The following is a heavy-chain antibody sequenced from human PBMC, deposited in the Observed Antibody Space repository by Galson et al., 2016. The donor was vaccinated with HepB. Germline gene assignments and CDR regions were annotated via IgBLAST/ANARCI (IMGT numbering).Heavy chain of an antibody. D-gene: IGHD1-26*01. CDR1: DDSIGSGGYY. Sequence: TLSLTCTVSDDSIGSGGYYGTWIRQHPGKGLEWIGYIYYSGNTYYNPSLKSRLTISLDTSKNQFSLRLSSVTAADTAVYYCASGRYFGPIDYWGQGTLVTVSS. CDR2: IYYSGNT. CDR3: ASGRYFGPIDY. V-gene: IGHV4-31*03. J-gene: IGHJ4*02.